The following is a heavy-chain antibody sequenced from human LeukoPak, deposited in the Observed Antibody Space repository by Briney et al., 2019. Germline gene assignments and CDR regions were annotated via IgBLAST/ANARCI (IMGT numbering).Heavy chain of an antibody. D-gene: IGHD2-21*02. Sequence: ASVKVSCKASGYTFTSYGISWVRQAPGQGLEWMGWISAYNGNTNYAQKLQGRVTMTTDTSTSTAYMELRSLRSDDTAVYYCARGRGSRYCGGDCVWFDPWGQGTLVTVSS. V-gene: IGHV1-18*01. CDR1: GYTFTSYG. J-gene: IGHJ5*02. CDR2: ISAYNGNT. CDR3: ARGRGSRYCGGDCVWFDP.